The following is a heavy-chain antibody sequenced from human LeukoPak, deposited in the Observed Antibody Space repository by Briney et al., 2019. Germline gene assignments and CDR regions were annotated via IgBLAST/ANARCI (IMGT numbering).Heavy chain of an antibody. CDR1: GYTFTSYY. V-gene: IGHV1-46*01. D-gene: IGHD2/OR15-2a*01. CDR3: AREVPENFNFDY. J-gene: IGHJ4*02. Sequence: EASVKVSCKASGYTFTSYYTHWVRQAPGQGHEWMGIIKPSGGSTLYAQKFQGRVTVTSDMSTSTVYVELSSLRSEDTAVYYCAREVPENFNFDYWGQGTLVTVSS. CDR2: IKPSGGST.